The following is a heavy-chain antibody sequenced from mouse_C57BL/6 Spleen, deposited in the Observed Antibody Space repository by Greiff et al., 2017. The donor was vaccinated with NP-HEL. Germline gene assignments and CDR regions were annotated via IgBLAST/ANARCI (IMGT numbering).Heavy chain of an antibody. Sequence: EVMLVESGGGLVQPGGSLKLSCAASGFTFSDYYMYWVRQTPEKRLEWVAYISNGGGSTYYPDTVKGRFTISRDNAKNTLYLQMSRLKSEDTAMYYCASGDAWFAYWGQGTLVTVSA. CDR2: ISNGGGST. J-gene: IGHJ3*01. CDR1: GFTFSDYY. D-gene: IGHD3-3*01. CDR3: ASGDAWFAY. V-gene: IGHV5-12*01.